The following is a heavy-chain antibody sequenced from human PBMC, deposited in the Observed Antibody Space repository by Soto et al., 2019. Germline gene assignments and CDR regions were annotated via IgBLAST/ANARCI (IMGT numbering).Heavy chain of an antibody. V-gene: IGHV2-5*02. J-gene: IGHJ4*02. CDR1: GFSLSTNGVG. CDR3: AHSPRITMYDY. Sequence: QITLKESGPTLVKPTQTLTLTCTFSGFSLSTNGVGVGWIRQPPGKALEWLALIYWDDDKRYSPSLKSRLTLTKDTSKNRVVLTITNMDPVDTATYYCAHSPRITMYDYWGQGTLVTVSS. CDR2: IYWDDDK. D-gene: IGHD3-10*02.